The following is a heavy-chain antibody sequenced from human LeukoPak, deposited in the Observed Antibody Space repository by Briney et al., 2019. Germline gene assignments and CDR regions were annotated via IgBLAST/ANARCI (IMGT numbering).Heavy chain of an antibody. CDR2: INPSGGST. Sequence: ASVKVSCKASGYTFTSYYMHWVRQAPGQGLEWMGIINPSGGSTSYAQKFQGRVTMTRDTSTSTVYMELSSLRSEDTAVYYCAKDDAWLQFGDWGRGTLVTVSS. J-gene: IGHJ4*02. CDR1: GYTFTSYY. CDR3: AKDDAWLQFGD. D-gene: IGHD5-24*01. V-gene: IGHV1-46*01.